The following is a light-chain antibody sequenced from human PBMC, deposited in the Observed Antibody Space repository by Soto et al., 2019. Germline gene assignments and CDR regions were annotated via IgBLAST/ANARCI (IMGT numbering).Light chain of an antibody. V-gene: IGKV4-1*01. J-gene: IGKJ1*01. CDR3: QQYYSTPWT. Sequence: DLLLTPSPYSLSVSLGERATINCKSSQSVLYSSNNKNYLAWYQQKPGQPPKLLIYWASTRESGVPDRFSGSGSGTDFTLTISSLQAEDVAVYYCQQYYSTPWTFGQGTKVDIK. CDR1: QSVLYSSNNKNY. CDR2: WAS.